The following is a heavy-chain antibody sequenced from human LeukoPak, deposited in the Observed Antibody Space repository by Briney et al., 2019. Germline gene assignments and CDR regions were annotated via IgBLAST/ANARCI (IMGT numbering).Heavy chain of an antibody. J-gene: IGHJ1*01. CDR3: AKEGFTMVRGVIITAEGQYFQH. CDR1: GFTFSSYG. V-gene: IGHV3-30*18. CDR2: ISYDGSNK. D-gene: IGHD3-10*01. Sequence: GGSLRLSCAASGFTFSSYGMHWVRQAPGKGLEWVAVISYDGSNKYYADSVKGRFTISRDNSKNTLYLQMNSLRAEDTAVYYCAKEGFTMVRGVIITAEGQYFQHWGQGTLVTVSS.